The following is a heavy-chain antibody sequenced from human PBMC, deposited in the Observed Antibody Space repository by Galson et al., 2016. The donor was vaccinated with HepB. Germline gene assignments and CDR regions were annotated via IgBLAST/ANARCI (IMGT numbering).Heavy chain of an antibody. CDR2: ISGDASGT. V-gene: IGHV3-74*01. D-gene: IGHD4-23*01. J-gene: IGHJ3*02. CDR3: VSPLHNDGNSGMAFDI. Sequence: SLRLSCADSRFTFSSYWMHWVRQVPGKGPVCVSVISGDASGTRYADSVKGRFTISRDNTKNTLYLQMDSLRADDTAVYYCVSPLHNDGNSGMAFDIWGQGTMVTVS. CDR1: RFTFSSYW.